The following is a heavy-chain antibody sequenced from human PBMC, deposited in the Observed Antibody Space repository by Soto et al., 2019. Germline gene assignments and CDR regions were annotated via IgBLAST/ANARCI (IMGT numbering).Heavy chain of an antibody. Sequence: SETLSLTCAVSGGSISSAYWSWIRQPPGKGLEWIGYIYYSGSTNYNPSLQSRVTISVDTSKTHLSLKLSSVTAADTAMYYCARDRYCGGISCFPEPLAIWAQGTMVAGSS. J-gene: IGHJ3*02. V-gene: IGHV4-59*01. CDR1: GGSISSAY. D-gene: IGHD2-2*01. CDR2: IYYSGST. CDR3: ARDRYCGGISCFPEPLAI.